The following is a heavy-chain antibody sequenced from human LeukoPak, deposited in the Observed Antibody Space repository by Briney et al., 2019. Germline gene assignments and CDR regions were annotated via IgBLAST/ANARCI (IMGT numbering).Heavy chain of an antibody. V-gene: IGHV1-8*01. CDR3: ARGPPGGYYYYYGMDV. J-gene: IGHJ6*02. CDR1: GYTFTSYD. D-gene: IGHD4-23*01. Sequence: ASVKVSCKASGYTFTSYDINRVRQATGQGLEWMGWMNPNSGNTGYAQKFQGRVTMTRNTSISTAYMELSSLRSEDTAVYYCARGPPGGYYYYYGMDVWGQGTTVTVSS. CDR2: MNPNSGNT.